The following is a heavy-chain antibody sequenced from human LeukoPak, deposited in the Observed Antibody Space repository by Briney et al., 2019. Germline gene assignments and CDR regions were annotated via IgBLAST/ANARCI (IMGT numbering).Heavy chain of an antibody. J-gene: IGHJ6*02. CDR1: GYTFTSYG. D-gene: IGHD6-6*01. CDR3: ARSLSSSEYYYYGMDV. Sequence: ASVKVSCKASGYTFTSYGISWVRQAPGQGLEWMGWISAYNGNTNYAQKLQGRVTMTTDTSTSTAYMELRSLRSDDTAVYYCARSLSSSEYYYYGMDVWGQGTTVTVSS. CDR2: ISAYNGNT. V-gene: IGHV1-18*01.